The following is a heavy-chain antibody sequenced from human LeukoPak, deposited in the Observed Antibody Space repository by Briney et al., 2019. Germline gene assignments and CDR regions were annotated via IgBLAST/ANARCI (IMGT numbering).Heavy chain of an antibody. CDR2: INHSGSS. V-gene: IGHV4-34*01. Sequence: SETLSLTCAVYGGSFSGYYWSWIRQPPGKGLEWIGEINHSGSSNYNASLKSRVTISVDTSKNQFSLRLSSVTVSDRAVYYCARRDRPGMLDYWGQGTLVTVSS. CDR3: ARRDRPGMLDY. D-gene: IGHD2-8*01. CDR1: GGSFSGYY. J-gene: IGHJ4*02.